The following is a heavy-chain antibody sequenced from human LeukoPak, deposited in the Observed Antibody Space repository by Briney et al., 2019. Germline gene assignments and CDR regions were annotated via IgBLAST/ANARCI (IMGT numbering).Heavy chain of an antibody. Sequence: ASVKVSCKASGYTFTSYYMHWVRQAPGQGLEWMGIINPSGGSTSYAQKFQGRVTMTEDTSTDTAYMELSSLRSEDTAVYYCATDVGFFYSGSKRPLVPWGQGTLVTVSS. J-gene: IGHJ5*02. V-gene: IGHV1-46*01. CDR1: GYTFTSYY. D-gene: IGHD1-26*01. CDR3: ATDVGFFYSGSKRPLVP. CDR2: INPSGGST.